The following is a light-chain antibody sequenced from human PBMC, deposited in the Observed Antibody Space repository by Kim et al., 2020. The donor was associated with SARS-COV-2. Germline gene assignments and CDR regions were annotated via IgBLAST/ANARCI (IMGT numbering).Light chain of an antibody. J-gene: IGKJ4*01. CDR2: GAS. CDR1: QGISSW. CDR3: QQGMSFPLS. V-gene: IGKV1-12*01. Sequence: ASVGDRVTITCRASQGISSWLAWYQQKPGKAPNLLIYGASSSQSGVPSRISGSGSGTDFTLTISSLQPEDCATYYCQQGMSFPLSFGGGTKVDI.